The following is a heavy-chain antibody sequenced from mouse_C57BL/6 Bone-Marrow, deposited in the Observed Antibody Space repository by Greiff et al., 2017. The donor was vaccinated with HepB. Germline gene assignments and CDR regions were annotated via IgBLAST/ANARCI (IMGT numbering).Heavy chain of an antibody. V-gene: IGHV1-64*01. CDR3: ARGALLFFAY. D-gene: IGHD2-1*01. Sequence: QVQLQQPGAELVKPGASVKLSCKASGYTFTSYWMHWVKQRPGQGLEWIGMIHPNSGSTNYNEKVKSKATLTVDKSSSTAYMQLSSLTSEDSAVYYCARGALLFFAYWGQGTLVTVSA. J-gene: IGHJ3*01. CDR2: IHPNSGST. CDR1: GYTFTSYW.